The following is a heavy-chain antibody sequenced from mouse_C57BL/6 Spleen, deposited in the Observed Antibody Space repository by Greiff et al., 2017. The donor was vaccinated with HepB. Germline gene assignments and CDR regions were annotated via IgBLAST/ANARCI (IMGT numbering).Heavy chain of an antibody. CDR1: GYAFTNYL. J-gene: IGHJ2*01. V-gene: IGHV1-54*01. D-gene: IGHD1-1*01. CDR2: INPGSGGT. Sequence: QVQLQQSGAELVRPGTSVKVSCKASGYAFTNYLIEWVKQRPGQGLEWIGVINPGSGGTNYNEKFKGKATLTADKSSSTAYMQLSSLTSEDSAVYFCARRDTTVVGRSFDYWGQGTTLTVSS. CDR3: ARRDTTVVGRSFDY.